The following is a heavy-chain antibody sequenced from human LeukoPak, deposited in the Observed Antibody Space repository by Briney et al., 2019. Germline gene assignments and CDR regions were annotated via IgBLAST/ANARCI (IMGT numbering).Heavy chain of an antibody. V-gene: IGHV3-48*03. J-gene: IGHJ4*02. Sequence: PGGSLRLPCAASGFTFSSYEMHWVRQAPGKGLEGVSYISRSCSTIYYADSVKGRFTISRDNAKNSLYLQMNSLRAEDTAVYYCAITKAYDYVWGSYRPFDYWGQGTLVTVSS. D-gene: IGHD3-16*02. CDR2: ISRSCSTI. CDR1: GFTFSSYE. CDR3: AITKAYDYVWGSYRPFDY.